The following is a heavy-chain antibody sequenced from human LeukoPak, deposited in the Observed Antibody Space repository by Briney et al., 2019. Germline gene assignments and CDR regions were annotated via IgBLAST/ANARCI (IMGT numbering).Heavy chain of an antibody. V-gene: IGHV3-30*18. J-gene: IGHJ4*02. CDR1: GFTFSSYG. D-gene: IGHD2-15*01. Sequence: PGRSLSLSCAASGFTFSSYGMHWVRQAPGKGLEWVAVISYDGSNKYYADSVKGRFTISRDNSKNTLYLQMNSLRAEDTAVYYCAKDGDDIVVVVAATWGQGTLVTVPS. CDR2: ISYDGSNK. CDR3: AKDGDDIVVVVAAT.